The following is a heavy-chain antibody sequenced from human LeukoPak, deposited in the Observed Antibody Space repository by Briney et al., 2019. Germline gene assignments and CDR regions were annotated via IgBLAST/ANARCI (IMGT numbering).Heavy chain of an antibody. Sequence: PSETLSLTCTASGGSISSGSYYWSWIRQPAGKGLEWIGRIYTSGSTNYNPSLKSRVTMSVDTSKNQFSLKLSSVTAADTAVYYCARGSSGWYVDDYWGQGTLVTVSS. V-gene: IGHV4-61*02. D-gene: IGHD6-19*01. CDR1: GGSISSGSYY. CDR3: ARGSSGWYVDDY. CDR2: IYTSGST. J-gene: IGHJ4*02.